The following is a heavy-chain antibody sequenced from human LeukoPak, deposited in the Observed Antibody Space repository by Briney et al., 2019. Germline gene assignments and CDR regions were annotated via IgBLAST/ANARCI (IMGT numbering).Heavy chain of an antibody. J-gene: IGHJ5*02. CDR1: GGTFSSYA. V-gene: IGHV1-69*05. CDR2: IIPIFGTA. CDR3: ARDLWDTAIDNWFDP. Sequence: ASVKVSCKASGGTFSSYAISWVRQAPGQGLEWMGRIIPIFGTANYAQKFQGRVTITTDESTSTAYMELSSLRSEDTAVYYCARDLWDTAIDNWFDPRGQGTLVTVSS. D-gene: IGHD5-18*01.